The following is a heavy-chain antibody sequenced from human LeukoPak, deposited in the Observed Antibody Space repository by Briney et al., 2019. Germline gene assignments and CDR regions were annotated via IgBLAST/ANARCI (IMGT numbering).Heavy chain of an antibody. CDR1: GYTFTKFG. J-gene: IGHJ4*02. D-gene: IGHD3-22*01. Sequence: GASVKVSCNTSGYTFTKFGISWVRQAPGQGLEWMGWISAYNGNTNYAQKLQGRVTMTTDTSTSTAYMELRSLRSDDTAVYYCARVDGYYYDSSGYSNPYYFDYWGQGTLVTVSS. CDR2: ISAYNGNT. CDR3: ARVDGYYYDSSGYSNPYYFDY. V-gene: IGHV1-18*01.